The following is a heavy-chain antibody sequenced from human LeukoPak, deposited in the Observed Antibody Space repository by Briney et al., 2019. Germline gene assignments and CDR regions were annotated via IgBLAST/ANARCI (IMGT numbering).Heavy chain of an antibody. CDR2: INPNSGGT. Sequence: ASAKVSCKAPGYTFAGYYMQRVQQAPAQGLEWMGWINPNSGGTNYAQKFQGRVTMTRDTSISTAYMELSRLRSDDTAVYYCARVGSSDYWGQGTPVTVSS. CDR3: ARVGSSDY. D-gene: IGHD2-15*01. V-gene: IGHV1-2*02. CDR1: GYTFAGYY. J-gene: IGHJ4*02.